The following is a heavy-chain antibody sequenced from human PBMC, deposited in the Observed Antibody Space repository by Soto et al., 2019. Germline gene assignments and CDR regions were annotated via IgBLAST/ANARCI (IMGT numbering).Heavy chain of an antibody. CDR3: ARVGWLSTGGYNWFDP. CDR1: GYSISSGYY. D-gene: IGHD6-19*01. CDR2: IYHSGST. V-gene: IGHV4-38-2*01. Sequence: QVQLQESGPGLVKPSETLSLTCAVSGYSISSGYYWGWIRQPPGKGLEWIGSIYHSGSTYYNPSLKSRVTRSVDTSKNQFSLKLSSVTAADTAVYYCARVGWLSTGGYNWFDPWGQGTLVTVSS. J-gene: IGHJ5*02.